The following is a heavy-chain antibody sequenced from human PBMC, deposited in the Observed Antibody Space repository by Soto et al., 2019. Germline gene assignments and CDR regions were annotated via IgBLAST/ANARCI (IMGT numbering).Heavy chain of an antibody. CDR3: VLFGVLIYPES. V-gene: IGHV3-74*01. J-gene: IGHJ5*02. Sequence: EVQLVESGGGLVQPGGSLRLSCAASGFTFSTYWMHWVRQAPGKGLVWVSRINSDGTNTDYADSVKGRFTISRDNAKNTLYLHMSSLRAEDTAVYYCVLFGVLIYPESWGQGTLVTVSS. CDR2: INSDGTNT. CDR1: GFTFSTYW. D-gene: IGHD3-3*01.